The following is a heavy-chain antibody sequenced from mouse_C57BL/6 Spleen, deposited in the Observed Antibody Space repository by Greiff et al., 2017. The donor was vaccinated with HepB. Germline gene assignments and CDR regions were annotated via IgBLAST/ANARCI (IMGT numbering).Heavy chain of an antibody. CDR2: IWTGGGT. CDR3: ARNTGYDYDYYYAMDY. CDR1: GFSLTSYA. V-gene: IGHV2-9-1*01. J-gene: IGHJ4*01. Sequence: VQGVESGPGLVAPSQSLSITCTVSGFSLTSYAISWVRQPPGKGLEWLGVIWTGGGTNYNSALKSRLSISKDNSKSQVFLKMNSLQTDDTARYYCARNTGYDYDYYYAMDYWGQGTSVTVSS. D-gene: IGHD2-4*01.